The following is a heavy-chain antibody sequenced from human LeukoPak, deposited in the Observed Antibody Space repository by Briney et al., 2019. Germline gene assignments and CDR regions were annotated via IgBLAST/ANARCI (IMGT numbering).Heavy chain of an antibody. CDR3: ARGLSVGWRYYYYGMDV. CDR1: GYAFTSYW. V-gene: IGHV5-51*01. J-gene: IGHJ6*04. D-gene: IGHD4-23*01. Sequence: GESLKISCKGSGYAFTSYWIGGVRQMPGKGLEWMGIIYPGDSDTRYSPSFQGQVTISADKSISTAYLQWSSLKASDTAMYYCARGLSVGWRYYYYGMDVWGKGTTVTVSS. CDR2: IYPGDSDT.